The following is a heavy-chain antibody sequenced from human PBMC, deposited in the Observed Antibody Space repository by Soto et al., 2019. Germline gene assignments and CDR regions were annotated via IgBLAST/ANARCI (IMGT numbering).Heavy chain of an antibody. CDR3: SRPAEYYGSGSLDF. CDR1: GFRFGDFA. D-gene: IGHD3-10*01. J-gene: IGHJ4*02. Sequence: RLSCTTSGFRFGDFAMSWVRQAPGKGLEWVGFIRSEAYGGTSQYAASVRGRFTISRDDSTSIAYLQMDSLKIDDTGVYYCSRPAEYYGSGSLDFWGQGTLVTVSS. CDR2: IRSEAYGGTS. V-gene: IGHV3-49*04.